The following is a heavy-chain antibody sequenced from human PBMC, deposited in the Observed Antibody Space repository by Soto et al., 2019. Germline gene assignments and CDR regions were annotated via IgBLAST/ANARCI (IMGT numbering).Heavy chain of an antibody. Sequence: SETLSLTCAVYGGSFSGNYWSWVRQPPGKGLEWIGEFSDSGSTNYNPSLKSRVTISEDMSKSQFSLKLSSVTAADTAVYYCARGNFYYGMDVWGQGTTVTVSS. CDR3: ARGNFYYGMDV. J-gene: IGHJ6*02. V-gene: IGHV4-34*01. CDR2: FSDSGST. CDR1: GGSFSGNY.